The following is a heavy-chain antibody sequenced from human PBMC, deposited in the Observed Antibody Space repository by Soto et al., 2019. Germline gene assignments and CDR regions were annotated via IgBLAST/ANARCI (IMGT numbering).Heavy chain of an antibody. CDR2: VSAKNGDT. CDR3: VKDRDTNSWPSRDV. CDR1: GYTFTSNG. Sequence: QVHLVQSGAEVKRPGAPVKVSCKASGYTFTSNGISWVRQASGQGLEWMGWVSAKNGDTNYAQKFQGRVIMTTDTSTTTAYMELRSLRSDDTAVYYCVKDRDTNSWPSRDVWGQGTTVTVSS. J-gene: IGHJ6*02. V-gene: IGHV1-18*01. D-gene: IGHD6-13*01.